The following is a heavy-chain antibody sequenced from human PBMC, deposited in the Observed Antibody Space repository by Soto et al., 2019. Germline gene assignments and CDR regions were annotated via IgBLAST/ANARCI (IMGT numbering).Heavy chain of an antibody. CDR3: AKVSRKGSAIDFDY. CDR1: GYTFSNYD. Sequence: QVQLVQSGAELKKPGASVKVSCKASGYTFSNYDMNWVRQATGQGPEWIGWVNPNNGDTGYAQKFQGRVTLTTEIAKTTAYMELTSLRSEDTAIYYCAKVSRKGSAIDFDYWGQGTLITVSS. J-gene: IGHJ4*02. CDR2: VNPNNGDT. V-gene: IGHV1-8*01. D-gene: IGHD3-10*01.